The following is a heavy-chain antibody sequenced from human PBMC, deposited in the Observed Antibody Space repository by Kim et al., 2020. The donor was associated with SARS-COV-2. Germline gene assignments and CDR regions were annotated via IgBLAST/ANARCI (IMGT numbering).Heavy chain of an antibody. V-gene: IGHV3-15*01. CDR2: IKSKIDGETT. Sequence: GGSLRLSCATSGFTFSNAWMNWVRQAPGKGLEWVGRIKSKIDGETTYYAAPVKGRFTVSRDDSKNTLYLQMNSLTIEDTVVYYCYDSGNWCQGTLVTVS. CDR1: GFTFSNAW. D-gene: IGHD3-10*01. J-gene: IGHJ4*02. CDR3: YDSGN.